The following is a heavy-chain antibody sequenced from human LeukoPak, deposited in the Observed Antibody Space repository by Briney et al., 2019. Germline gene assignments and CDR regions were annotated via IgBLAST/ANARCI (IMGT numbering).Heavy chain of an antibody. V-gene: IGHV4-59*08. CDR3: ARSRHMVRGVIDY. J-gene: IGHJ4*02. CDR2: IYYSGST. Sequence: SETLSLTCTVSGDSISSSYWSWIRQPPGKGLKWIGYIYYSGSTNYNPSLKSRVTISVDTSKNQFSLKLSSVTAADTAVYYCARSRHMVRGVIDYWGQGTLVTVSS. D-gene: IGHD3-10*01. CDR1: GDSISSSY.